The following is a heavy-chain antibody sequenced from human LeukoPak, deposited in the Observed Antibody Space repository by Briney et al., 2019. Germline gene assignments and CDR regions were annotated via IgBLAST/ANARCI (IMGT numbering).Heavy chain of an antibody. J-gene: IGHJ1*01. Sequence: GGSLRLSCAASGFTFSSYGMHWVRQAPGKGLEWVAVISYDGSNKYYADSVKGRFTISRDNSKNTLYLQMNSLRAEDTAVYYCAKDLAPTYSGSYSAYFQHWGQGTLVTVSS. CDR3: AKDLAPTYSGSYSAYFQH. D-gene: IGHD1-26*01. CDR1: GFTFSSYG. CDR2: ISYDGSNK. V-gene: IGHV3-30*12.